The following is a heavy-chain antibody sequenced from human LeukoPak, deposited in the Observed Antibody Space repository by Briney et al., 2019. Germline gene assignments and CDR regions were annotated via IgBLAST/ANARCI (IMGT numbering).Heavy chain of an antibody. Sequence: SETLSLTCAVYGGSFSGYYWSWIRQPPGKGPEWIGEINHSGSTNYNPSLKSRVTISVDTSKNQFSLKLSSVTAADTAVYYCTTDQLFSYDTTPSDAFDIWGQGTMVTVSS. CDR3: TTDQLFSYDTTPSDAFDI. J-gene: IGHJ3*02. D-gene: IGHD3-22*01. CDR1: GGSFSGYY. CDR2: INHSGST. V-gene: IGHV4-34*01.